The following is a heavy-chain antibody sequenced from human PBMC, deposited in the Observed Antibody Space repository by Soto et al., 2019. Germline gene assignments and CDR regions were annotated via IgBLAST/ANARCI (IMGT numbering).Heavy chain of an antibody. D-gene: IGHD3-10*01. CDR3: AKVVYGSRFLFGY. J-gene: IGHJ4*02. V-gene: IGHV3-23*01. CDR1: GFTFSSYA. CDR2: ISDSDTGT. Sequence: GGSLRLSCVASGFTFSSYAMSWVRQAPGKGLEWVSSISDSDTGTLYADSVKGRFTVSRDNSKNTLFLQMNSLRTEDTAVYYCAKVVYGSRFLFGYWGQGTLVTVSS.